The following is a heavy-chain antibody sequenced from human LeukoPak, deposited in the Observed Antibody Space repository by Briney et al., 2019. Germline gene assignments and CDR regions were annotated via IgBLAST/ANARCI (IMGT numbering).Heavy chain of an antibody. D-gene: IGHD3-22*01. CDR3: ARHYYDDSSGRRPNPRFDY. CDR2: INHSGST. V-gene: IGHV4-34*01. Sequence: SETLSLTCAVYGGSFSGYYWSWIRQPPGKGLEWIGEINHSGSTNYNPSLKSRVTTSVDTSKNQFSLKLSSVTAADTAVYYCARHYYDDSSGRRPNPRFDYWGQGTLVTVSS. J-gene: IGHJ4*02. CDR1: GGSFSGYY.